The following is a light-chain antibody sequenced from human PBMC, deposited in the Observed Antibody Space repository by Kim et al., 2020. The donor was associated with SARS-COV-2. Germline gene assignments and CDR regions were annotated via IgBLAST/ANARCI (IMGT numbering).Light chain of an antibody. CDR1: QSVTSH. J-gene: IGKJ2*01. CDR3: QQYANWPPYT. V-gene: IGKV3-15*01. CDR2: GAF. Sequence: VMTQSPGTLSVSPGERVILSCRASQSVTSHLAWYQQKLGQTPRLLIYGAFTRATGIPARFSGSGSGTEFTLTISSLQSEDSAIYYCQQYANWPPYTFGQGTKLEI.